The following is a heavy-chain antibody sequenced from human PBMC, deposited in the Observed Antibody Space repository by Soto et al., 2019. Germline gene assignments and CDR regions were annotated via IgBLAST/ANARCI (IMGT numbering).Heavy chain of an antibody. CDR3: ARDLWGYCGADCYPLDV. J-gene: IGHJ6*03. CDR2: IYYSGST. Sequence: SETFSHTDTVPGGSISRSSYYWCWIRQPPWKGLEWIGSIYYSGSTYYNPSLKSRVTISVDTSKNQFSLKLNSVTAADTAVYYCARDLWGYCGADCYPLDVWGKGTTVT. CDR1: GGSISRSSYY. D-gene: IGHD2-21*02. V-gene: IGHV4-39*07.